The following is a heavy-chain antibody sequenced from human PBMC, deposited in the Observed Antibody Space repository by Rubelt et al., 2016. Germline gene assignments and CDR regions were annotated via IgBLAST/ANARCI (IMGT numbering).Heavy chain of an antibody. CDR2: IWHDGRND. CDR1: SSYG. Sequence: SSYGMHWVRQAPGRGLEWVAIIWHDGRNDYYADSVKGRFTIYRDNSKNTLYLQMNSLRAEDTAVYYCAKDRDPQIYYYMDVWGKGTTVTVSS. V-gene: IGHV3-30*02. CDR3: AKDRDPQIYYYMDV. J-gene: IGHJ6*03.